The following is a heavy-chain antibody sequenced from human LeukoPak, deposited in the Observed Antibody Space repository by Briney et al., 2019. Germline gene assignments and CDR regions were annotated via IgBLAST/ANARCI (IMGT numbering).Heavy chain of an antibody. CDR3: ARGGSYHPADY. J-gene: IGHJ4*02. V-gene: IGHV1-18*01. Sequence: ASVKVSCKASVYSFSSYETTWVRQAPGQGLEWMGWISGYNGNTKYAQKFQGRVTMTTDTSTGKAYMDLRSLRFDDTAVYYCARGGSYHPADYWGQGTLVTVSS. CDR2: ISGYNGNT. CDR1: VYSFSSYE. D-gene: IGHD1-26*01.